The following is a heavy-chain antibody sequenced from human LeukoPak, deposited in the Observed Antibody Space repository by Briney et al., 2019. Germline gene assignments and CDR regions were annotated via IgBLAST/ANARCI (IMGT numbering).Heavy chain of an antibody. CDR3: ARGGYSNGFDY. CDR2: IYYSGST. Sequence: SETLSLTCTDSSGSISSYYWSWIRQPPGKGLEWIGYIYYSGSTNYNPSLKSRVTISVDTSKNQFSLMLSSVTAADTAVYYCARGGYSNGFDYWGQGTLVTVSS. CDR1: SGSISSYY. D-gene: IGHD5-18*01. V-gene: IGHV4-59*01. J-gene: IGHJ4*02.